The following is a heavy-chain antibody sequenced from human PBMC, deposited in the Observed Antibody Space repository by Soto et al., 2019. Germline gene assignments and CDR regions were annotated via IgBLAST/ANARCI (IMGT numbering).Heavy chain of an antibody. J-gene: IGHJ5*02. V-gene: IGHV4-39*02. CDR2: INYSGTT. CDR1: GASISSDIYY. CDR3: TSALTVTASYNWFDP. D-gene: IGHD2-21*02. Sequence: QLQLQESGPGLVKPSETLSLICTVSGASISSDIYYWGWIRQPPGKGLEWIGSINYSGTTYYNPSLKSRLTISVDTSKNHFSLKLRSVTAADAAVYYCTSALTVTASYNWFDPWGQGTLVTVSS.